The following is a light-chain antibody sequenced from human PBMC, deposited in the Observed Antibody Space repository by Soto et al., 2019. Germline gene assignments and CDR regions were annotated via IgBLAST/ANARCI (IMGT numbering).Light chain of an antibody. J-gene: IGKJ4*01. CDR2: AAS. Sequence: DVQMTQSPSSLSASVGDSVTITCRASQDINSDLAWYQQKPGHAPKSLIYAASSLQTGVQSRFSGSESGTDFTLTINNLQPEDSATYYCQQYNIYPLTVGGGTKVEIK. CDR3: QQYNIYPLT. CDR1: QDINSD. V-gene: IGKV1D-16*01.